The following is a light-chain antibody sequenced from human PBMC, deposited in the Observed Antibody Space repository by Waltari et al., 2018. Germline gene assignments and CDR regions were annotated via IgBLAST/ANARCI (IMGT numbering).Light chain of an antibody. CDR1: SLRKYY. J-gene: IGLJ3*02. Sequence: SSELTQDPVVSVALGQTVSFTCRGDSLRKYYATWYQQKPGQDPTLVLFAKNRRPSGIPDRFSGSRSGNTSSLIITGAQAEDEADDYCSSRNSSLNPLRLFGGGTKLTVL. CDR3: SSRNSSLNPLRL. CDR2: AKN. V-gene: IGLV3-19*01.